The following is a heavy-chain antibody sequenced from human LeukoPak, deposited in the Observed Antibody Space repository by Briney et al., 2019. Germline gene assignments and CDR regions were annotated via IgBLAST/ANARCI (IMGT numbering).Heavy chain of an antibody. CDR2: IYYSGST. CDR1: GDSISSYY. Sequence: PSETLSLPCTVSGDSISSYYSRWIRQPPGKGLEGIGYIYYSGSTNYNPSLKCRVTISVDTSKNQFSLKLSSVTAADTAVYYCARVLTREDRRFDPWGQGTLVTVSS. CDR3: ARVLTREDRRFDP. J-gene: IGHJ5*02. D-gene: IGHD1-26*01. V-gene: IGHV4-59*01.